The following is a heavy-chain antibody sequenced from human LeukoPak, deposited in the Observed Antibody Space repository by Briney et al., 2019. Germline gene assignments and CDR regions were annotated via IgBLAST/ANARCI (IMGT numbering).Heavy chain of an antibody. CDR3: ARAVGPTMFTGDY. J-gene: IGHJ4*02. CDR1: GYTFTGYY. CDR2: INPNSGAT. D-gene: IGHD1-26*01. V-gene: IGHV1-2*02. Sequence: ASVIVSCKASGYTFTGYYIHWVRQAPGQGLEWMGWINPNSGATNYAQKFQGRVTMTRDTSISTAYMELSRLRSDDTAVCYCARAVGPTMFTGDYWGQGTLVTVSS.